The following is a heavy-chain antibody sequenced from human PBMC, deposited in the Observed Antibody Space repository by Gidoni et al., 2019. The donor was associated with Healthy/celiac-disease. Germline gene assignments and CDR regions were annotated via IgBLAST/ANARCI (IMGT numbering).Heavy chain of an antibody. Sequence: PGRSLRLSCAASGFTFSSYAMHWVRQAPGKGLEWVAVISYDGSNKYYADSVKGRFTISRDNSKNTLYLQMNSLRAEDTAVYYCARALYYYYYGMDVWGQGTTVHRLL. CDR3: ARALYYYYYGMDV. V-gene: IGHV3-30*01. J-gene: IGHJ6*02. CDR1: GFTFSSYA. CDR2: ISYDGSNK.